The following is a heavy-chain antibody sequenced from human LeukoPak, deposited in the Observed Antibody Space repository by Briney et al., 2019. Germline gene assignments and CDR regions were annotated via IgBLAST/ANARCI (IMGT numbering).Heavy chain of an antibody. V-gene: IGHV4-59*01. J-gene: IGHJ4*02. CDR1: GGSISSYY. CDR3: ARPRYTATWYNFDR. Sequence: PSETLSLTCTVSGGSISSYYWIWIRQPPGKGLEWIGYIHYSGSTNYNPSLKSRVTISVDTSKNQFSLRLSSVTAADTAVYYCARPRYTATWYNFDRWGQGTLVTVSS. CDR2: IHYSGST. D-gene: IGHD2-2*02.